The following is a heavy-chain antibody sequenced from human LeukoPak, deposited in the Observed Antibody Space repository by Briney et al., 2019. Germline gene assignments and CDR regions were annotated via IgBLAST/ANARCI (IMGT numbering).Heavy chain of an antibody. CDR3: ARGSGWYAYYFDY. Sequence: PSETLSLTCTVSGGSINSYYWSWIRQPPGKGLEWIGYIYYSGSTNYNPSLKSRVTMSVDTSKNQFSLKLSSVTAADTAVYYCARGSGWYAYYFDYWGQGTLVTVSS. J-gene: IGHJ4*02. CDR1: GGSINSYY. D-gene: IGHD6-19*01. V-gene: IGHV4-59*12. CDR2: IYYSGST.